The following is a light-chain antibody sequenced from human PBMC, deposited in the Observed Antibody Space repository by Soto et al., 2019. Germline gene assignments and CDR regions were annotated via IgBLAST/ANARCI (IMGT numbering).Light chain of an antibody. CDR2: KAS. J-gene: IGKJ1*01. Sequence: DIQMTPAPSTLSASVGDRVTITCRASQSISSWLAWYQRKPGKAPKLLIYKASTLKSGVPSRLSGSGSGTEFTLTISSLQPDDFATYYCQHYNSYSEAFGQGTKGDIK. CDR3: QHYNSYSEA. CDR1: QSISSW. V-gene: IGKV1-5*03.